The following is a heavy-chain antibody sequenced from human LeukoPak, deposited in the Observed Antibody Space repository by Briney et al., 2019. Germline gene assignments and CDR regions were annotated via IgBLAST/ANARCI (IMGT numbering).Heavy chain of an antibody. V-gene: IGHV3-7*01. Sequence: PGGSLRLSCAASGFTFSSYWMSGVRQAPGKGLQGWANIKQDGNEKYYVDSVKGRFTISRDNAKNSLYLQMNSLRAEDTAVYYCARDGSSGSNPIPLDYWGQGTLVTVSS. D-gene: IGHD3-22*01. J-gene: IGHJ4*02. CDR2: IKQDGNEK. CDR3: ARDGSSGSNPIPLDY. CDR1: GFTFSSYW.